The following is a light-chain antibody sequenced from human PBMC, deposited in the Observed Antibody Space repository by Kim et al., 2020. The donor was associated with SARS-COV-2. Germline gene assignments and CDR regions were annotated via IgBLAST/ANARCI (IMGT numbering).Light chain of an antibody. CDR2: DAS. CDR3: QQRSNWPPIT. Sequence: SPGERAPLSCRASQSVSSHLAWYQQKSGQAPRLLIYDASNRATGIPARFSGSGSGTDFTLTISSLEPEDFAVYYCQQRSNWPPITFGQGTRLEIK. V-gene: IGKV3-11*01. J-gene: IGKJ5*01. CDR1: QSVSSH.